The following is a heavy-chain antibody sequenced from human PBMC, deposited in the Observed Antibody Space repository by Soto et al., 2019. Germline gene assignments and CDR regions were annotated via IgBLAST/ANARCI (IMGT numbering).Heavy chain of an antibody. CDR2: IKSKTDGGTT. Sequence: PGGSLRLSCAASGFTFSNAWMSWVRQAPGKGLEWVGRIKSKTDGGTTEYAAPGKGRFTISRADSKNTLYLQINSLKTEATSVYDCSTPYADCDDAFDIWGQGTMVTVSS. D-gene: IGHD2-21*01. V-gene: IGHV3-15*01. CDR3: STPYADCDDAFDI. J-gene: IGHJ3*02. CDR1: GFTFSNAW.